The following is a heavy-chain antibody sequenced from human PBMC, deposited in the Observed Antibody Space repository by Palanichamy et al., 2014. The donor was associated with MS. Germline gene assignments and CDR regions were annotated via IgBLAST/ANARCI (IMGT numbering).Heavy chain of an antibody. Sequence: EVQLVESGGGLVQPAGSLRLSCAASGFTFSSYWMHWVRQAPGKGLVWVSRIMSDRSSTIYADSVKGRFTISRDNAKNTLYLQMNSLRAEDTAVYYCARGGDWGSYFDYWGQGTLITVSS. V-gene: IGHV3-74*01. J-gene: IGHJ4*02. CDR2: IMSDRSST. D-gene: IGHD7-27*01. CDR1: GFTFSSYW. CDR3: ARGGDWGSYFDY.